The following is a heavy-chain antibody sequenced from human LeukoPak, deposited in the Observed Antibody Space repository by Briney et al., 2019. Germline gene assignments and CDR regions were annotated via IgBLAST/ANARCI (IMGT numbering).Heavy chain of an antibody. CDR1: GGSINSGGYY. Sequence: SQTLSLTCTVSGGSINSGGYYWGRVRQPLGKGLGWIGYIYHSGSTYYNPSVKSRVTISVDTSKNQFSLKLSSVTAANTAVYYCANTSHDYDYYNAFDIWGQGTMVTVSS. J-gene: IGHJ3*02. D-gene: IGHD5-12*01. CDR2: IYHSGST. CDR3: ANTSHDYDYYNAFDI. V-gene: IGHV4-30-2*05.